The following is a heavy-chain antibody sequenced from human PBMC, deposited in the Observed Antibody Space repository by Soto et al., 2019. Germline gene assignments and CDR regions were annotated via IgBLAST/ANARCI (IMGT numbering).Heavy chain of an antibody. V-gene: IGHV3-23*01. CDR2: ISGSGGGT. J-gene: IGHJ5*02. D-gene: IGHD2-2*01. Sequence: QLGGSLRLSCAASGFIFTNYAMTWVRQAPGKGLEWVSAISGSGGGTYYADSVKGRFTISRDNSRNTLYLQMSSLRAEDTAVYYCAKDSCSSTSCYALSWFDLWGQGTLVTVSS. CDR1: GFIFTNYA. CDR3: AKDSCSSTSCYALSWFDL.